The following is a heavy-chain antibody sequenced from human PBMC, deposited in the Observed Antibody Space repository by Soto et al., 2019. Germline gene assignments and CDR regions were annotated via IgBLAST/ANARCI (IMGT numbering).Heavy chain of an antibody. V-gene: IGHV3-53*01. CDR1: GFTVSSNY. J-gene: IGHJ6*02. D-gene: IGHD6-13*01. CDR3: ARYEQQLAYGMYV. CDR2: IYSGGST. Sequence: GGSLRLSCAASGFTVSSNYMSWVRQAPGKGQERVSVIYSGGSTYYADSMEGRFTISRDNSKNTLYLQMNSLRAEDTAVYYCARYEQQLAYGMYVWGQGTTVTVSS.